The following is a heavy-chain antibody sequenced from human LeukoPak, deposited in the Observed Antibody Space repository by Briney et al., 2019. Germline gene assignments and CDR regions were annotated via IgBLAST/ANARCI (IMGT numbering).Heavy chain of an antibody. CDR1: GFTFKNYW. CDR2: ISGSGGST. CDR3: AKTPTYYGPFDY. J-gene: IGHJ4*02. V-gene: IGHV3-23*01. Sequence: GGSLRLSCTSSGFTFKNYWMAWVRQAPGKGLEWVSAISGSGGSTYYADSVKGRFTISRDNSKNTLYLQMNSLRAEDTAVYYCAKTPTYYGPFDYWGQGTLVTVSS. D-gene: IGHD2/OR15-2a*01.